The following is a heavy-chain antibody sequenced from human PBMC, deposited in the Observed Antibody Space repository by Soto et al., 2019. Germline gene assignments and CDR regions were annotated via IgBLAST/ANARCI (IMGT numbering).Heavy chain of an antibody. CDR3: AREWSTSCPKVYFDY. J-gene: IGHJ4*02. V-gene: IGHV1-69*01. CDR1: GGTFSRHA. Sequence: QVQLVQSGAEVRKPGSSVKVSCKASGGTFSRHAISWVRQAPGQGLEWMGGIIPIFGTANHAQKFQGRVTIIADESTSTAYMELSSLRSEDTAVYYCAREWSTSCPKVYFDYWGQGTLVTVSS. CDR2: IIPIFGTA. D-gene: IGHD2-2*01.